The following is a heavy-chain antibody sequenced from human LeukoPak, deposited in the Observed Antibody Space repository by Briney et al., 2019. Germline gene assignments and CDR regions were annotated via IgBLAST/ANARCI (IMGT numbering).Heavy chain of an antibody. CDR2: INPNSGGT. Sequence: ASVNVSCKAPGYTFTGYYMHWVRQAPGQGLEWMGRINPNSGGTNYAQKFQGRVTMTRDTSISTAYMELSRLRSDDTAVYYCARGRGYSYGYALKTTPEDDYWGQGTLVTVSS. J-gene: IGHJ4*02. CDR3: ARGRGYSYGYALKTTPEDDY. V-gene: IGHV1-2*06. CDR1: GYTFTGYY. D-gene: IGHD5-18*01.